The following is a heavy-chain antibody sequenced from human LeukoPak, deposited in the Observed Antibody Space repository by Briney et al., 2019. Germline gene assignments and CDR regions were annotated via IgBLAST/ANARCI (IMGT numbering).Heavy chain of an antibody. CDR3: AKDLAAPGLRYFDWLFPPAFDI. J-gene: IGHJ3*02. Sequence: GGSLRLSCAASGFTFSSYAMSWVRQAPGKGLEWVAVISYDGSNKYYADSVKGRFTISRDNSKNTLYLQMNSLRAEDTAVYYCAKDLAAPGLRYFDWLFPPAFDIWGQGTMVTVSS. CDR2: ISYDGSNK. D-gene: IGHD3-9*01. V-gene: IGHV3-30*18. CDR1: GFTFSSYA.